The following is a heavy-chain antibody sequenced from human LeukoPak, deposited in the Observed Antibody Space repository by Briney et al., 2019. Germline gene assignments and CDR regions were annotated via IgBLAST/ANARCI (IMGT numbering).Heavy chain of an antibody. D-gene: IGHD1-26*01. CDR1: GFTFSSYG. CDR3: ARWTNSGSYRTFDY. J-gene: IGHJ4*02. V-gene: IGHV3-30*03. Sequence: PGRSLRLSCAASGFTFSSYGMHWVRQAPGKGLEWVAVISYDGNNKYYADSVKGRFTISRDNSKNTLYLQMDSLRAEDTAVYYCARWTNSGSYRTFDYWGQGTLVTVSS. CDR2: ISYDGNNK.